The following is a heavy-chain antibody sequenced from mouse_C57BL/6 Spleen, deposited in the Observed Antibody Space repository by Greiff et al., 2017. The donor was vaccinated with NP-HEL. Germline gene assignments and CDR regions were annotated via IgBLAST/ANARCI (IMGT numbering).Heavy chain of an antibody. CDR2: IDPSDSYT. CDR1: GYTFTSYW. CDR3: ARRGTGYYFDY. D-gene: IGHD3-3*01. Sequence: QVQLQQPGAELVMPGASVKLSCKASGYTFTSYWMHWVKQRPGQGLEWIGEIDPSDSYTNYNQQFKGKSTLTVDKSSSTAYMQLSSLTSEDSAVYYCARRGTGYYFDYWGQGTTLTVSS. V-gene: IGHV1-69*01. J-gene: IGHJ2*01.